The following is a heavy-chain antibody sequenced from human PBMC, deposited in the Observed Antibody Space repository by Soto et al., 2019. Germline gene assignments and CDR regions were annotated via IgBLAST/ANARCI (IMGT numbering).Heavy chain of an antibody. CDR2: ISFSNTTT. CDR3: ARGKYQLLPKPFDF. Sequence: EVQLVESGGGFVHRGGSLRLSCAVSGFTFNSYGMKWVRQAPGKGLEWISYISFSNTTTYYADSVKGRFTISGDSAKNSLFLQMNSLRDEDTAVYYCARGKYQLLPKPFDFWGQGTQVIVSS. V-gene: IGHV3-48*02. D-gene: IGHD2-2*01. J-gene: IGHJ4*02. CDR1: GFTFNSYG.